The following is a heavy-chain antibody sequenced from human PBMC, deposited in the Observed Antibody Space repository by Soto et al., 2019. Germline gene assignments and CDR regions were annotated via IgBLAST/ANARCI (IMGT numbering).Heavy chain of an antibody. CDR2: IYYSGST. J-gene: IGHJ4*02. Sequence: SETLSLTCTVSGGSISHYYWNWIRQPPGKGLEWIGYIYYSGSTNYNPSLESRVTIFVDMSRNQFSLKLNSVAAADTAVYYYTRSDCSSAFCHYNFDYWGQGTLVTVSS. V-gene: IGHV4-59*01. CDR1: GGSISHYY. D-gene: IGHD2-2*01. CDR3: TRSDCSSAFCHYNFDY.